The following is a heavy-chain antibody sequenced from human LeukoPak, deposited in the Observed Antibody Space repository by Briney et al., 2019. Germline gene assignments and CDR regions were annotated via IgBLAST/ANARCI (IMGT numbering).Heavy chain of an antibody. D-gene: IGHD6-19*01. V-gene: IGHV1-24*01. CDR3: ARVAGSGWYEAY. CDR2: FDPEDGET. Sequence: ASVKVSCKVSGYTLTELSMHWVRQAPGKGLEWMGGFDPEDGETIYAQKFQGRVTMTEGTSTDTAYMELSSLRSEDTAVYYCARVAGSGWYEAYWGQGTLVTVSS. J-gene: IGHJ4*02. CDR1: GYTLTELS.